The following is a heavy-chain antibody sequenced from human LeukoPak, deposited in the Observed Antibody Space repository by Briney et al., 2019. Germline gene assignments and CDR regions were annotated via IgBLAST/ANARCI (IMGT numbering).Heavy chain of an antibody. J-gene: IGHJ4*02. CDR1: GGSISSSSFY. Sequence: SETLSLTRTVSGGSISSSSFYWGWIRQPPGKGLEWIGSIYYRGSTYYNPPLKSRVTISVDMSENQVSLKLRSVTAADTAVYYCTEFYFDRSGYADYWGQGTLVTVSS. CDR2: IYYRGST. V-gene: IGHV4-39*01. CDR3: TEFYFDRSGYADY. D-gene: IGHD3-22*01.